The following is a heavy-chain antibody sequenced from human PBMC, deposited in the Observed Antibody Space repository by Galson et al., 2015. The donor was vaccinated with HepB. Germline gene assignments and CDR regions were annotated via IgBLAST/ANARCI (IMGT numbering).Heavy chain of an antibody. D-gene: IGHD3-3*01. CDR1: GYTFTDYV. J-gene: IGHJ6*03. V-gene: IGHV7-4-1*02. Sequence: SVKVSCKASGYTFTDYVVNWVRQAPGQGLEWMGWMNTNTGKPTYAPGFAGRFVFSLDTSVTTAYLQISSLETDDTAVYYCARSPLRFLDWLPYYDYYYMDVRGEGTTVTASS. CDR3: ARSPLRFLDWLPYYDYYYMDV. CDR2: MNTNTGKP.